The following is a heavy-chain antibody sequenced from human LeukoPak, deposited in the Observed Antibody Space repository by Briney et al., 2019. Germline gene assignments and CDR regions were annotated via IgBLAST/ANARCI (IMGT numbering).Heavy chain of an antibody. CDR1: GYSISSGYY. D-gene: IGHD3-10*01. V-gene: IGHV4-38-2*01. Sequence: PSETLSLTCAVSGYSISSGYYWGWIRQPPGKGLEWIGSIYHSGSTYYNPSLKSRVTISVVTSKNQFSLKLSSVTAADTAVYYCSRKRWFGELFLFDYWGQGTLVTVSS. CDR3: SRKRWFGELFLFDY. J-gene: IGHJ4*02. CDR2: IYHSGST.